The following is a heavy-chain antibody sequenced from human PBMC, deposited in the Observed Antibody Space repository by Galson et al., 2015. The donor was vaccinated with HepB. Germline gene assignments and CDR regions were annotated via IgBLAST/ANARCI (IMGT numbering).Heavy chain of an antibody. CDR2: IASDGGST. CDR1: GFTFTGYN. Sequence: SLRLSCATSGFTFTGYNMNWVRQAPGKGLEWVSYIASDGGSTYYADSVKGRFTISRDNSKNTLYLQMNSLRAEDTAVYYCARVLGEMVALDYWGQGTLVTVSS. V-gene: IGHV3-48*01. J-gene: IGHJ4*02. D-gene: IGHD3-16*01. CDR3: ARVLGEMVALDY.